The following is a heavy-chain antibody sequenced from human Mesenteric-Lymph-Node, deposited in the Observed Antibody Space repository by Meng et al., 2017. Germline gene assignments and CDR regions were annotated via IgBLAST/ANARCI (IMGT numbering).Heavy chain of an antibody. Sequence: VPLRESGPGLVKPLGTLSLTCAVFGVSISSSNGWSWVRQPPGKGLEWIGEIYHSGSTNYNPSLKSRVTISVVKSKNQFSLKLSSVTAADTAVYYCASGRKYCSSTSCYGQFDYWGQGTLVTVSS. D-gene: IGHD2-2*01. CDR2: IYHSGST. CDR3: ASGRKYCSSTSCYGQFDY. V-gene: IGHV4-4*02. CDR1: GVSISSSNG. J-gene: IGHJ4*02.